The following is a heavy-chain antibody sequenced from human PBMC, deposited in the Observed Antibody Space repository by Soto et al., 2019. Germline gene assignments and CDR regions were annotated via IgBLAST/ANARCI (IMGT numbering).Heavy chain of an antibody. J-gene: IGHJ5*02. D-gene: IGHD2-8*01. CDR3: RCIRSLSAAVSNYFDP. CDR1: GGSIGSDNYY. Sequence: QVQLEESGPGLVKPSETLSLTCTDSGGSIGSDNYYWGWIRQPAGRGLEWLGSFPNGYTPGNFYNWSLKSRVTISADTSRNQFYLRLTSVAAADTAMYYCRCIRSLSAAVSNYFDPWGQGTRV. V-gene: IGHV4-39*01. CDR2: FPNGYTPGN.